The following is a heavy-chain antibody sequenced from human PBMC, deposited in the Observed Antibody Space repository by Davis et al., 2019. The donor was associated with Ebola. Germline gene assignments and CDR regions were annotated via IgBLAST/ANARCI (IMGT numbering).Heavy chain of an antibody. Sequence: SQTLSLTCAVYGGSFSSSYWSWIRQPPGKGLEWIGEINHSGSTNYNPSLKSRVTISVDTSKNQFSLKLSSVTAADTAVYYCARGSGVRYFDWLPPLDPWGQGTLVTVSS. J-gene: IGHJ5*02. D-gene: IGHD3-9*01. CDR3: ARGSGVRYFDWLPPLDP. CDR2: INHSGST. V-gene: IGHV4-34*01. CDR1: GGSFSSSY.